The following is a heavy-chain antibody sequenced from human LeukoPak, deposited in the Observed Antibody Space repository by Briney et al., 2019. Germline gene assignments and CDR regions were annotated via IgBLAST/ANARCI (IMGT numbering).Heavy chain of an antibody. CDR1: GGTFSSYA. CDR2: IIPILGIA. Sequence: SVKVSCKASGGTFSSYAISWVRQAPGQGLEWMGRIIPILGIANYAQKFQGRVTITADKSTSTAYMELSSLRSEDTAVYYCARVHSSLAIPGGYDYWGQGTLVTVSS. D-gene: IGHD5-12*01. J-gene: IGHJ4*02. V-gene: IGHV1-69*04. CDR3: ARVHSSLAIPGGYDY.